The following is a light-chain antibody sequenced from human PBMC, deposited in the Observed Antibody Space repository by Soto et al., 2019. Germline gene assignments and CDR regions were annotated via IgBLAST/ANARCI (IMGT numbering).Light chain of an antibody. J-gene: IGLJ2*01. CDR3: SSYAVSAGHVV. CDR2: EVS. CDR1: SSDVGGYNY. Sequence: QSALTQPPSASGSPGRSVTISCTGTSSDVGGYNYVSWYQQHRGKARKLMMYEVSKRPSGVPDRFSGSTSGNTASLTVSRLQAEDEADYYCSSYAVSAGHVVFGGGTKLTVL. V-gene: IGLV2-8*01.